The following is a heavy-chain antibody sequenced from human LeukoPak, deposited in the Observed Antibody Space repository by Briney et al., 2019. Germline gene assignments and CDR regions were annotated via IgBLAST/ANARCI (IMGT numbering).Heavy chain of an antibody. V-gene: IGHV4-39*07. J-gene: IGHJ6*02. Sequence: SETLSLTCTVSGGSISSYYWGWIRQPPGKGLEWIGSIYYSGSTYYNPSLKSRVTISVDTSKNQFSLKLSSVTAADTAVYYCARDRPGGPPYYYYGMDVWGQGTTVTVSS. D-gene: IGHD2-15*01. CDR3: ARDRPGGPPYYYYGMDV. CDR2: IYYSGST. CDR1: GGSISSYY.